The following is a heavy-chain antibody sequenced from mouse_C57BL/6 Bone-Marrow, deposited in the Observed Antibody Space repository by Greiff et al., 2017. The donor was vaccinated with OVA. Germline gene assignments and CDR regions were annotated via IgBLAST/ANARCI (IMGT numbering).Heavy chain of an antibody. J-gene: IGHJ2*01. D-gene: IGHD1-1*01. CDR3: ARGDGSSYLDY. CDR2: IYPGSGST. Sequence: QVQLKQPGAELVKPGASVKMSCKASGYTFTSYWITWVKQRPGQGLEWIGDIYPGSGSTNYNEKFKSKATLTVDTSSSTAYMHLSSLTSEDSAVYYCARGDGSSYLDYWGQGTTLTVSS. V-gene: IGHV1-55*01. CDR1: GYTFTSYW.